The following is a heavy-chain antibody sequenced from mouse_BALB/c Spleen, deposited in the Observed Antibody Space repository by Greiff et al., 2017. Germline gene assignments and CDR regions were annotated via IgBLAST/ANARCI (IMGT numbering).Heavy chain of an antibody. J-gene: IGHJ4*01. CDR1: GFNIKDYY. Sequence: VQLQQSGAELVRSGASVKLSCTASGFNIKDYYMHWVKQRPEQGLEWIGWIDPENGDTEYAPKFQGKATMTADTSSNTAYLQLSSLTSEDTAVYYCNAAAGVDYWGQGTSVTVSS. V-gene: IGHV14-4*02. CDR3: NAAAGVDY. D-gene: IGHD1-2*01. CDR2: IDPENGDT.